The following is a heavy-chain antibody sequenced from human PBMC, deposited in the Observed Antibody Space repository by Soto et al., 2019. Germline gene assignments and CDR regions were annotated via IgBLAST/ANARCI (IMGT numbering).Heavy chain of an antibody. J-gene: IGHJ4*02. CDR2: INAGNGNT. Sequence: QVQLVQSGAEEKKPGASVKVSCKASGYTFTSYAMHWVRQAPGQRLEWMGWINAGNGNTKYSQKFQGRVTITRDTSASTAYMEPSSLRSEDTAVYYCARGSGVVVTDWGQGTLVTVSS. CDR1: GYTFTSYA. CDR3: ARGSGVVVTD. D-gene: IGHD2-2*01. V-gene: IGHV1-3*05.